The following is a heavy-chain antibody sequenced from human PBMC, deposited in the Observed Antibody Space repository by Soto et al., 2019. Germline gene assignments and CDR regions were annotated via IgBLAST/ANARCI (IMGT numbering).Heavy chain of an antibody. J-gene: IGHJ6*02. V-gene: IGHV4-39*01. CDR3: SSTSSYYYYGMDV. CDR2: IYYSGST. Sequence: QLQLQESGPGLVKPSETLSLTCTVSGGSISSSSYYWGWIRQPPGKGLEWIGSIYYSGSTYYNPCLKSRVTISGDTSKHQFSLQLSSVTAADTAVYYCSSTSSYYYYGMDVWGQGTTVTVSS. CDR1: GGSISSSSYY. D-gene: IGHD1-26*01.